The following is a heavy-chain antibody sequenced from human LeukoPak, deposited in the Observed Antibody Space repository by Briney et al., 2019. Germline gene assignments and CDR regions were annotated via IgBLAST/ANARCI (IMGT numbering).Heavy chain of an antibody. V-gene: IGHV4-59*04. CDR1: GGSISSYY. CDR2: IYYSGST. J-gene: IGHJ4*02. D-gene: IGHD3-22*01. Sequence: SETLSLTCTVSGGSISSYYWSWIRQPPGKGLEWIGYIYYSGSTYYNPSLKSRVTISVDTSKNQFSLKLSSVTAADTAVYYCARRLSGYPYYFDNWGQGTPVTVSS. CDR3: ARRLSGYPYYFDN.